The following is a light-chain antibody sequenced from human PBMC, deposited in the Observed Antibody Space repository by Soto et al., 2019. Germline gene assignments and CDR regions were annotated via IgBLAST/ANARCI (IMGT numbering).Light chain of an antibody. CDR2: EVT. CDR1: SRDVGGYNY. Sequence: QSLLTQPSSPSGAPGQSVTISRTGTSRDVGGYNYVSWYQQLPGKAPKLMIYEVTKRPSGVPDRFSGSKSGNTASLTVSGLQAEDEADYYCSSYAGSNNFVFGTGTKVTVL. J-gene: IGLJ1*01. CDR3: SSYAGSNNFV. V-gene: IGLV2-8*01.